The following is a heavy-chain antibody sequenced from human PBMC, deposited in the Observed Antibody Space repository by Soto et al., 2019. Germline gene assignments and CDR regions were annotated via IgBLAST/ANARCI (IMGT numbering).Heavy chain of an antibody. V-gene: IGHV4-59*01. CDR2: IYHSGST. J-gene: IGHJ6*03. CDR3: ARVPAPGNSYYYYYIDV. CDR1: GGSISSYY. D-gene: IGHD1-7*01. Sequence: SETLSLTCTVSGGSISSYYWSWIRQPPGKGPEWIGHIYHSGSTNYNPSLKSRVTISVDTSKNQFSLKLSSVTPADTAVYYCARVPAPGNSYYYYYIDVWGKGTTVTVSS.